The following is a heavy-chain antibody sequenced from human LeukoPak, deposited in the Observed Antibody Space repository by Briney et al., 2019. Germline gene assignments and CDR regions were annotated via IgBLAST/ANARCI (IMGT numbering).Heavy chain of an antibody. D-gene: IGHD3-10*01. Sequence: PGGSLRLSCAASGFTLSSYAMHWVRQAPGKGLEWVANMKPDGSEGYYVDSVKGRFTLSRDNAQNSLYLQMNSLRDDDTAVYYCARAKRPMVLDHWGQGTLVTVSS. V-gene: IGHV3-7*03. CDR2: MKPDGSEG. J-gene: IGHJ4*02. CDR1: GFTLSSYA. CDR3: ARAKRPMVLDH.